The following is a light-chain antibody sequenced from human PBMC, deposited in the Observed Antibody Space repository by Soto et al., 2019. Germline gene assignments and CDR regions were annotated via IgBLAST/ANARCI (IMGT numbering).Light chain of an antibody. V-gene: IGKV3-20*01. CDR3: QQYVTTPRT. J-gene: IGKJ1*01. Sequence: EIVLTQSPDILSLSPGARATLSCRASQTVAYSSLAWYQQRPGQAPRLLIYGTSTRATGTPDRVSGSGSGTAFTLTISRLEPEDFAVYYCQQYVTTPRTFGQGTKVE. CDR2: GTS. CDR1: QTVAYSS.